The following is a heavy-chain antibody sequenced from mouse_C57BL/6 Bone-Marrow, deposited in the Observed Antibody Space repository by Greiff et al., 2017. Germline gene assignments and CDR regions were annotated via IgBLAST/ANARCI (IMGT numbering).Heavy chain of an antibody. V-gene: IGHV5-6*02. Sequence: DVMLVESGGDLVKPGGSLKLSCAASGFTFSSYGMSWVRQTPDKRLEWVATISSGGSYTYYPDSVKGRFTISRDNAKNTLYLQMSSLKSEDTAMYYCARRYYGSSWYFDVWGTGTTVTVSS. CDR2: ISSGGSYT. J-gene: IGHJ1*03. D-gene: IGHD1-1*01. CDR3: ARRYYGSSWYFDV. CDR1: GFTFSSYG.